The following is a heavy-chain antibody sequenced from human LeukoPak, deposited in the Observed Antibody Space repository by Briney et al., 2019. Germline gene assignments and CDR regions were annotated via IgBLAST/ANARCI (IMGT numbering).Heavy chain of an antibody. CDR2: FIPFLDIP. Sequence: GSSVKVSCKASGDTFSSYAISWIRQAPGQGLEWMGRFIPFLDIPNTAQKFLGRVTFTADKSTSTAYMELSSLRPDDTAVYFCARSRSSGNYYGQEGSWGQGTLVAVSS. V-gene: IGHV1-69*04. CDR1: GDTFSSYA. D-gene: IGHD1-26*01. J-gene: IGHJ4*02. CDR3: ARSRSSGNYYGQEGS.